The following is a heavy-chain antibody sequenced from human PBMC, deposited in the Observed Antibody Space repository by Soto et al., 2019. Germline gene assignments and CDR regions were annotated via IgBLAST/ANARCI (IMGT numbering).Heavy chain of an antibody. CDR1: GGTFSSYT. Sequence: QVQLVQSGAEVKKPGSSVKVSCKASGGTFSSYTISWVRQAPGQGLEWMGRIIPILGIANYAQKFQGRVTITADKSTSTAYMELSSLRSEDTAVYYCGLVGIQLPKYYYYYMDVWGKGTTVTVSS. V-gene: IGHV1-69*02. CDR2: IIPILGIA. J-gene: IGHJ6*03. D-gene: IGHD5-18*01. CDR3: GLVGIQLPKYYYYYMDV.